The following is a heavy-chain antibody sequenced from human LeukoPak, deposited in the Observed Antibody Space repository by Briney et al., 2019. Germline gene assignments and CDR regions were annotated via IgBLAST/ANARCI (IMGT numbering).Heavy chain of an antibody. CDR1: GGSISSRTYF. D-gene: IGHD2-15*01. CDR3: ASQVYCSAGSCYSNF. V-gene: IGHV4-39*01. Sequence: PSETLTLTCTVSGGSISSRTYFWGWIRQPPGKGLEWIGNIYYSSWSTYYNPSLKSRVTISVDTSKNQFSLKLSSVTAADTAVYYCASQVYCSAGSCYSNFWGQGTLVTVSS. CDR2: IYYSSWST. J-gene: IGHJ4*02.